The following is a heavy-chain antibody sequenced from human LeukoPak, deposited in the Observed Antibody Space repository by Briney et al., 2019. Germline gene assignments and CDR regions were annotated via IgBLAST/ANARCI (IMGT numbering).Heavy chain of an antibody. D-gene: IGHD2-15*01. CDR2: ISSSSSYI. CDR1: GFTFSSYS. Sequence: PGGSLRLSCAASGFTFSSYSMNWVRQAPGKGLEWVSSISSSSSYIYYAGSVKGRFTISRDNAKNSLYLQMNSLRAEDTAVYYCARGYCSGGSCPSNSEFDYRGQGTLVTVSS. CDR3: ARGYCSGGSCPSNSEFDY. V-gene: IGHV3-21*01. J-gene: IGHJ4*02.